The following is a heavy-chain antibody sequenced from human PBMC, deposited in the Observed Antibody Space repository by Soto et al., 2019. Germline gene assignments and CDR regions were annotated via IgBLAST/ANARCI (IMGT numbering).Heavy chain of an antibody. V-gene: IGHV3-13*01. J-gene: IGHJ5*02. Sequence: ESGGGLVQPGGSLRLSCAASGFTFSSYDMHWVRQATGKGLEWVSAIGTAGDTYYPGSVKGRFTISRENAKNSLYLQMNSLRAEDTAVYYCARGGVVPAAIRFGWFDPWGQGTLVTVSS. CDR2: IGTAGDT. CDR3: ARGGVVPAAIRFGWFDP. D-gene: IGHD2-2*01. CDR1: GFTFSSYD.